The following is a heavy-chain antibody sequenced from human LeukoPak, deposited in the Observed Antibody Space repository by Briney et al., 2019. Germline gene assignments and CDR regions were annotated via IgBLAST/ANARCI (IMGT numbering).Heavy chain of an antibody. Sequence: PSETLSLTCTVSGGSISSSSYYWGWIRQPPGKGLEWIGSIYYSGSTYYNPSLKSRVTISVDTSKNQFSLKLSSVTAADTAVYYCARLRYSGSYYPDYWGQGTLVTVSS. CDR1: GGSISSSSYY. V-gene: IGHV4-39*07. CDR2: IYYSGST. D-gene: IGHD1-26*01. J-gene: IGHJ4*02. CDR3: ARLRYSGSYYPDY.